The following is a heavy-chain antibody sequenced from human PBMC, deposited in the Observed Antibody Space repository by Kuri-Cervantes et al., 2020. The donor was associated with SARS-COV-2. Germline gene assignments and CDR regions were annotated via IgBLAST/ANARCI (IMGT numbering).Heavy chain of an antibody. D-gene: IGHD1-7*01. V-gene: IGHV1-69*05. J-gene: IGHJ6*03. Sequence: SVKVSCKASGYSFTGYYMHWVRQAPGQGLDWMGGIIPIFGTANYAQKFQGRVTITTDESTSTAYMELSSLRSDDTAVYYCARGNYHAPYNNYYYMDVWGEGTTVTVSS. CDR3: ARGNYHAPYNNYYYMDV. CDR2: IIPIFGTA. CDR1: GYSFTGYY.